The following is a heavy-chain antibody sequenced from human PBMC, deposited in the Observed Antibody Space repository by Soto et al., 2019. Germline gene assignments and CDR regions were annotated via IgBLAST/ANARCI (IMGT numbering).Heavy chain of an antibody. CDR2: IKQDGSAQ. Sequence: VQLVESGGGLVQPGGSLRLSCTASGFMFSAYWMSWVRQAPGKGLEWVANIKQDGSAQYYVDSLKGRFTISRDNGKNSLYLQMNSLRADDTAVYYCARDFDLWGGGTLGTVSS. V-gene: IGHV3-7*01. CDR3: ARDFDL. CDR1: GFMFSAYW. J-gene: IGHJ2*01.